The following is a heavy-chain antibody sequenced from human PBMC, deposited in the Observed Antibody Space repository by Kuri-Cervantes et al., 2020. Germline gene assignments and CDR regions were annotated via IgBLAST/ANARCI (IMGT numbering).Heavy chain of an antibody. J-gene: IGHJ3*02. V-gene: IGHV3-53*01. Sequence: GGSMTLSCVPSGFTVSSNYMSWLRQGPGKGLEWVSVIYSGGSKYYADSVKGRFTISRDNSKNTLYLQMNSLRAEDTAVYYCAKNGLLWSGGSAFDIWGQGTMVTVSS. CDR1: GFTVSSNY. CDR2: IYSGGSK. D-gene: IGHD3-10*01. CDR3: AKNGLLWSGGSAFDI.